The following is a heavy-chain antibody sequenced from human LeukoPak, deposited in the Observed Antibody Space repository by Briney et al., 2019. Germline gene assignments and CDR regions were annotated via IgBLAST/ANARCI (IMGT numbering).Heavy chain of an antibody. CDR1: GFTFRSNP. D-gene: IGHD3-16*01. V-gene: IGHV3-23*01. Sequence: GGSLRLSCAASGFTFRSNPISWVPRPPGKGRGGAWVFSGSGGSTYYADSVKGRFTISRDNSKNTLYLQMNSLRAEDTAVYYCAKSGGSWTNYFDYWGQGTLVTVSS. J-gene: IGHJ4*02. CDR3: AKSGGSWTNYFDY. CDR2: FSGSGGST.